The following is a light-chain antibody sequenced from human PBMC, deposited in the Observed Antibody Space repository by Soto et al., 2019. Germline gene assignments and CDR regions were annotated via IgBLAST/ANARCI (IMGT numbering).Light chain of an antibody. CDR2: ESS. V-gene: IGKV3D-20*02. Sequence: EIVLTQSPGTLSLSPGERATLSCRASQSVSSANFAWYQQKPGQAPRLLMYESSIRATGIPARFSGGGSGTDFTLTISSLEPEDFAIYYCQQCTNWPWTFGQGTKVDNK. CDR1: QSVSSAN. CDR3: QQCTNWPWT. J-gene: IGKJ1*01.